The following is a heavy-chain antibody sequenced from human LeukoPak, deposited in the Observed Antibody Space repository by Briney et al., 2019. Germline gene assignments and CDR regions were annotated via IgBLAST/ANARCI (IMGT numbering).Heavy chain of an antibody. CDR1: GFTFSSYW. Sequence: RGSLRLSCAASGFTFSSYWMHWVRQAPGKGLVWVSRINSDGSSTSYADSVKGRFTISRDNAKNTLYLQMNSLRAEDTAVYYCAREAIVVVTATLYYYYGMDVWGQGTTVTVSS. CDR3: AREAIVVVTATLYYYYGMDV. V-gene: IGHV3-74*01. J-gene: IGHJ6*02. CDR2: INSDGSST. D-gene: IGHD2-21*02.